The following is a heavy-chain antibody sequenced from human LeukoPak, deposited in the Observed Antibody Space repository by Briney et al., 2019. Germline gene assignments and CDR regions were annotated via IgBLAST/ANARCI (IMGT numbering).Heavy chain of an antibody. CDR1: GYSFSNYW. CDR2: IFPGDSNV. CDR3: ARDHYCYSTSCYFDY. V-gene: IGHV5-51*01. Sequence: GESLKISCRASGYSFSNYWVGWVRQMPGKGMEYMVIIFPGDSNVRYNPSFQGQATMSVDRSTNTAYLQWSSLKASDSAMYYCARDHYCYSTSCYFDYWGQGTLVTVSS. J-gene: IGHJ4*02. D-gene: IGHD2-2*01.